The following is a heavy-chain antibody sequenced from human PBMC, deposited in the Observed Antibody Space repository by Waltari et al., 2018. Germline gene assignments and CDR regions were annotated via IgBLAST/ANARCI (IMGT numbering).Heavy chain of an antibody. CDR1: GFPFSSYW. V-gene: IGHV3-7*01. J-gene: IGHJ4*02. D-gene: IGHD1-26*01. CDR3: ARDSGRFYVDY. Sequence: EVQLVESGGGLVQPGGSLRLSCGASGFPFSSYWMTWVRQAPGEGRGWVAKINPDGSERYYVDSVKGRFTISRDNAKNSLYLQVNSLGAEDTAIYYCARDSGRFYVDYWGQGTLLTVSS. CDR2: INPDGSER.